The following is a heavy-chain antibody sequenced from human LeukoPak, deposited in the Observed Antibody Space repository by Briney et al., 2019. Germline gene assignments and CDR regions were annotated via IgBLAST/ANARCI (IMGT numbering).Heavy chain of an antibody. CDR2: ITAGGGST. J-gene: IGHJ4*02. CDR1: GFTFSDYA. V-gene: IGHV3-23*01. CDR3: AKGSRGSGSYYFDY. Sequence: GGSLRLSXAASGFTFSDYAMSWVRQAPGKGLEWVSGITAGGGSTFFADSVKGRFTISRDNSKNTLYLQMNSLSAEDTAVYYCAKGSRGSGSYYFDYWGQGTLVTVSS. D-gene: IGHD1-26*01.